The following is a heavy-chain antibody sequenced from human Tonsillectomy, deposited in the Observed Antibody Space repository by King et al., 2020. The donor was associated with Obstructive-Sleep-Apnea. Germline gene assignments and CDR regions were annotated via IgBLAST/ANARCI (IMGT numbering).Heavy chain of an antibody. CDR2: ISSNGGST. V-gene: IGHV3-64D*06. CDR3: VKYGDYPYYYGMDV. J-gene: IGHJ6*02. D-gene: IGHD4-17*01. Sequence: VQLVESGGGLVQPGGSLRLSCSASGFTFSSYAMHWVRQAPGKGLEYVSAISSNGGSTYYAASVKGRFTLSRDNSKNTLYLQMSSLRAEDTAVYYCVKYGDYPYYYGMDVWGQGTTVTVSS. CDR1: GFTFSSYA.